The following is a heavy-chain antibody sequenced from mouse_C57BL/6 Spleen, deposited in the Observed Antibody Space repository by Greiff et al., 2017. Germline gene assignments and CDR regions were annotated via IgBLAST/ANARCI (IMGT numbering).Heavy chain of an antibody. CDR1: GYAFTNYL. CDR3: ARDPYGYDGVYYAMDY. CDR2: INPGSGST. D-gene: IGHD2-2*01. J-gene: IGHJ4*01. V-gene: IGHV1-54*01. Sequence: QVQLQQSGAELVRPGTSVKVSCKASGYAFTNYLIEWVKQRPGQGLEWIGVINPGSGSTNYNEKFKSKATLTVDASSSTAYMQLSSLTSEDSAVYYGARDPYGYDGVYYAMDYWGQGTSVTVSS.